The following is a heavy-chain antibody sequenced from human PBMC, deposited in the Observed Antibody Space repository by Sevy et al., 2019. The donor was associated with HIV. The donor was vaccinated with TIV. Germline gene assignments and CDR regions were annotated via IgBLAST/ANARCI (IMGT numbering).Heavy chain of an antibody. V-gene: IGHV3-53*01. Sequence: GGSLRLSCAVSGFAVGSNYMSWVRQAPGKGLEWVSVIYSGGRIYYADSVRGRFTISRDISKNTLYLQMNSLRAEDTAVYYCAREDIVLGEDNYYGMDVWGQGTTGTVS. CDR1: GFAVGSNY. CDR3: AREDIVLGEDNYYGMDV. D-gene: IGHD2-15*01. CDR2: IYSGGRI. J-gene: IGHJ6*02.